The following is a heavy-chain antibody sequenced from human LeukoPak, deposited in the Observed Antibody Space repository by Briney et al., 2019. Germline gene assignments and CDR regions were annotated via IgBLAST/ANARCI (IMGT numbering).Heavy chain of an antibody. CDR2: ISSSGSTI. Sequence: PGGSLRLSCAVSGFTFSSYEMNWVRQAPGRGLEWVSYISSSGSTIHYADSVKGRFTISRDNAKNSLYLQMNSLRGDDTAVYYCARGYSYGYDSWGQGTPVTVSS. CDR3: ARGYSYGYDS. V-gene: IGHV3-48*03. J-gene: IGHJ5*01. D-gene: IGHD5-18*01. CDR1: GFTFSSYE.